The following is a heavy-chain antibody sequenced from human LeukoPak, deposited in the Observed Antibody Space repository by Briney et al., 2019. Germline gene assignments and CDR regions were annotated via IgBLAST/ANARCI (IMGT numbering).Heavy chain of an antibody. Sequence: SETLSLTCTVSGGSINNYYWSWIRQPPGKGLEWIGYIYYRGSTNYNPSLKSRVTFSVDTSKNQFSLKLNSVTAADTAVYYCARQSVGDIDYWGQGTLVTVSS. J-gene: IGHJ4*02. D-gene: IGHD1-26*01. CDR2: IYYRGST. CDR1: GGSINNYY. CDR3: ARQSVGDIDY. V-gene: IGHV4-59*01.